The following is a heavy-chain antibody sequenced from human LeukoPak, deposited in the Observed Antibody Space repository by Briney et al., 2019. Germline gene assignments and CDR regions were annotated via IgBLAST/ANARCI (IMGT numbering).Heavy chain of an antibody. CDR2: IKQDGSEK. D-gene: IGHD3-9*01. V-gene: IGHV3-7*01. J-gene: IGHJ4*02. CDR3: ARVLTGFYDY. CDR1: GFTFSSYC. Sequence: GGSLRLSCAASGFTFSSYCMSWVRQAPGKGLEWVANIKQDGSEKYYVDSVKGRFTISRDNAKNSLYLQMNSLRAEDTAVYYCARVLTGFYDYWGQGTLVTVSS.